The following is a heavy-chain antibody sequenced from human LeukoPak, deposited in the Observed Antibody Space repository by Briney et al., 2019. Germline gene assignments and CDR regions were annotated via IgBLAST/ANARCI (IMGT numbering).Heavy chain of an antibody. CDR1: GFTFSNAW. CDR3: TTAGFTYSGYVDY. D-gene: IGHD5-12*01. Sequence: GGSLRLSCAASGFTFSNAWMSWVRQAPGKGLEWVGRIKSKTDGGTTDYAAPVKGRFTISRDDSKNTLYLQMNSLKTEDAAVYYCTTAGFTYSGYVDYWGQGTLVTVSS. CDR2: IKSKTDGGTT. J-gene: IGHJ4*02. V-gene: IGHV3-15*01.